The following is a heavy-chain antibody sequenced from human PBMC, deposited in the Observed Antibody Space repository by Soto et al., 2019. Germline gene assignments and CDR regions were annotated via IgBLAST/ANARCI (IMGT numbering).Heavy chain of an antibody. J-gene: IGHJ4*02. CDR3: ARDGVQLWPRYYFDY. CDR1: GYSFSNYS. CDR2: INPNGGST. V-gene: IGHV1-46*01. D-gene: IGHD2-8*01. Sequence: VQLVQSGAEVKKPGASVQVSCKTSGYSFSNYSMHWVRQVPGQVLEWMGKINPNGGSTSLAQKFKDAVTLTRDTSMNTVYMELSSLTSDDTAVYYCARDGVQLWPRYYFDYWGQGTLVTGSS.